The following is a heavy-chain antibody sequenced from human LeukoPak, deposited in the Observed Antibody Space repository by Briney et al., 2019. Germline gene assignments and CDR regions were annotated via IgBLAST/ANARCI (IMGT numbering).Heavy chain of an antibody. CDR3: ARSRYYYDSSGLDY. D-gene: IGHD3-22*01. V-gene: IGHV4-34*01. Sequence: PSETLSLTCAVYGGSFSGYYWSWIRQPPGKGLEWIGEINHSGSTNYNPSLKSRVTIPVDTSKNQFSLKLSSVTAADTAVYYCARSRYYYDSSGLDYWGQGTLVTVSS. J-gene: IGHJ4*02. CDR1: GGSFSGYY. CDR2: INHSGST.